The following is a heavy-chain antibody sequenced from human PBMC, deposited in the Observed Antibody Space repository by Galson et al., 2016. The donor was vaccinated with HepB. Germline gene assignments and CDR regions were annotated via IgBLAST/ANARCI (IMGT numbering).Heavy chain of an antibody. CDR1: GFTFSNAW. CDR3: TELVLEYTRSSLIDY. V-gene: IGHV3-15*01. CDR2: ITSKIDGGTP. Sequence: SLRLSCAASGFTFSNAWMSWVRQAPGKGLEWIGRITSKIDGGTPDYAAPVKGRLTISRADSKNTLYLKMYSMKTEAPAIYYCTELVLEYTRSSLIDYWGQGTQVTVAS. D-gene: IGHD6-6*01. J-gene: IGHJ4*02.